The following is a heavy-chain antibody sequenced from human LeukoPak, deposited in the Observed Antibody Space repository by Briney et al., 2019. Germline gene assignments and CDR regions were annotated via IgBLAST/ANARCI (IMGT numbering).Heavy chain of an antibody. V-gene: IGHV3-33*01. CDR1: GFTFSSYG. Sequence: PGGSLRLSCAASGFTFSSYGMHWVRQAPGKGQEWVAVIWYDGSNKYYADSVKGRFTISRDNSKNTLYLQMNSLRAEDTAVYYCARDQPPFDYWGQGTLVTVSS. J-gene: IGHJ4*02. CDR2: IWYDGSNK. CDR3: ARDQPPFDY.